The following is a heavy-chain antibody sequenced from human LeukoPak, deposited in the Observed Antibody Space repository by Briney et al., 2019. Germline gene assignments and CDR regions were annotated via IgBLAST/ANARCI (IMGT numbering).Heavy chain of an antibody. J-gene: IGHJ3*02. CDR1: GFTFSSYA. D-gene: IGHD6-19*01. CDR3: ARVQTSSGWDDGAFDI. CDR2: ISYDGSNK. V-gene: IGHV3-30-3*01. Sequence: GGSLRLSCAASGFTFSSYAMHWVRQAPGKGLEWVAVISYDGSNKYYADSVKGRFTISRDNAKNSLYLQMNSLRAEDTAVYYCARVQTSSGWDDGAFDIWGQGTMVTVSS.